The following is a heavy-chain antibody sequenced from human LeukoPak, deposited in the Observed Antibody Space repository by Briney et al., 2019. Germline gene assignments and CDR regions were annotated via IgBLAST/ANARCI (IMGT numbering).Heavy chain of an antibody. D-gene: IGHD1-20*01. V-gene: IGHV4-61*01. CDR3: ARGSGITGTMDY. Sequence: PSETLSLTCTVSGGSVSSGSYYWSWIRQPPGKGLEWIGYIYYSGSTNYNPSLKSRVTISVDTSKNQFSLKLSSVTAADTAVYYCARGSGITGTMDYWGQGTLVTVSS. CDR1: GGSVSSGSYY. CDR2: IYYSGST. J-gene: IGHJ4*02.